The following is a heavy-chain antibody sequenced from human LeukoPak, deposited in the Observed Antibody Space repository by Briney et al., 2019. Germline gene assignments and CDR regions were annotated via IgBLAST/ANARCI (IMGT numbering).Heavy chain of an antibody. Sequence: SETLSLTCAVYGGSFSGYYWSWIRQPPGKGLEWIGEINHTGSTNYNPSLKSRVTISVDTSKNQFSLKLSSVTAADTALYYCARGPPSSESGSVPSYYFDYWGQGTLVTVSS. V-gene: IGHV4-34*01. CDR1: GGSFSGYY. CDR3: ARGPPSSESGSVPSYYFDY. J-gene: IGHJ4*01. CDR2: INHTGST. D-gene: IGHD5-12*01.